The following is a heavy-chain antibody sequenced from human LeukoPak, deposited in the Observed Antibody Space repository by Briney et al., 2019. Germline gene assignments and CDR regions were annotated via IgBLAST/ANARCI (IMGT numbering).Heavy chain of an antibody. CDR1: GFTFSSYW. V-gene: IGHV3-7*01. Sequence: GGSLRLSCAASGFTFSSYWMSWVRQPPGEGLEWVANINQDGTESYYVDSVKGRFTISRDNAKNSLYLQMDSLRAEDSAVYYCARTFYSGSFDYWGQGTLVTVSS. CDR2: INQDGTES. J-gene: IGHJ4*02. CDR3: ARTFYSGSFDY. D-gene: IGHD3-10*01.